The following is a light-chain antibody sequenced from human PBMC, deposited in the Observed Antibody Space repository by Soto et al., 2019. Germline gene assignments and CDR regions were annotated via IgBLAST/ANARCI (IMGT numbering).Light chain of an antibody. Sequence: DIQMTQSPSTLSASVGDRVTITCRASQSISSWLAWYQQKPGKAPKLLIYQASTLVSGVPSRFRGSGSGTEFTLSVSSLQPDDFATYHCQQYYGGWMFGQGTKVEIK. CDR2: QAS. V-gene: IGKV1-5*03. CDR3: QQYYGGWM. CDR1: QSISSW. J-gene: IGKJ1*01.